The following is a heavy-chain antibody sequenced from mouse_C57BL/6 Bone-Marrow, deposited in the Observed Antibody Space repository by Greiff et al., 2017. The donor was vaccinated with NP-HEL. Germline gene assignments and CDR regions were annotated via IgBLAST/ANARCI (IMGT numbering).Heavy chain of an antibody. CDR1: GFNIKNTY. Sequence: EVKLQESVAELVRPGASVKLSCTASGFNIKNTYMHWVKQRPEQGLEWIGRIDPANGNTKYAPKFQGKATITADTSSNTAYLQLSSLTSEDTAIYYCASIPLITTVVAKDYWGQGTTLTVSS. J-gene: IGHJ2*01. CDR2: IDPANGNT. V-gene: IGHV14-3*01. CDR3: ASIPLITTVVAKDY. D-gene: IGHD1-1*01.